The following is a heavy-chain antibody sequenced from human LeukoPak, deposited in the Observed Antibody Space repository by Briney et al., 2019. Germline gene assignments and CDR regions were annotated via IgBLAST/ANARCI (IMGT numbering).Heavy chain of an antibody. CDR3: ARQRGALGTVNWFDP. Sequence: GESLKISRETSGYSFTTYWIGWVRQRPGTGLEWVGAIYPDDSDTRYSPSFQGQVAISADRSIRTAYLKWNSLKASDTGMYYCARQRGALGTVNWFDPWGQGTLVTVSS. J-gene: IGHJ5*02. CDR1: GYSFTTYW. V-gene: IGHV5-51*01. CDR2: IYPDDSDT. D-gene: IGHD3-16*01.